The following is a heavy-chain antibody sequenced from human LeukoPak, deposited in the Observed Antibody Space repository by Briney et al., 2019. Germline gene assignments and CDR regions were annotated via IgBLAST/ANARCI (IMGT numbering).Heavy chain of an antibody. J-gene: IGHJ4*02. V-gene: IGHV3-23*01. CDR3: AREAVDSSGYYPFDY. Sequence: PGGSLRLSCAASGFTFSSYAMNWVRQAPGKGLEWVSAISGSGGSTYYADSVKGRFTISRDNSKNTLYLQMNSLRAEDTAVYYCAREAVDSSGYYPFDYWGQGTLVTVSS. CDR1: GFTFSSYA. D-gene: IGHD3-22*01. CDR2: ISGSGGST.